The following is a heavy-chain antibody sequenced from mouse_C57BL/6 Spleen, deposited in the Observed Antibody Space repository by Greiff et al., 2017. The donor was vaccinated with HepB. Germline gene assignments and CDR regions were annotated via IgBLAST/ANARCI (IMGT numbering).Heavy chain of an antibody. V-gene: IGHV1-26*01. J-gene: IGHJ4*01. Sequence: VQLQQSGPELVKPGASVKISCKASGYTFTDYYMNWVKQSHGKSLEWIGDINPNNGGTSYNQKFKGKATLTVDKSSSTAYMELRSLTSEDSAVYYCARWDNYEMDYWGQGTSVTVSS. D-gene: IGHD1-3*01. CDR2: INPNNGGT. CDR3: ARWDNYEMDY. CDR1: GYTFTDYY.